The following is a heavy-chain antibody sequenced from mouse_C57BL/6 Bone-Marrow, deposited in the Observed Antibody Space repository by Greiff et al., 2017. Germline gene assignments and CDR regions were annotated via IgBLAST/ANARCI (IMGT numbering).Heavy chain of an antibody. D-gene: IGHD1-1*01. Sequence: QVQLQQPGAELVKPGASVTLSCKASGYTFTSYWMHWVKQGPGRGLEWIGRIDPNSGGTKYNEKVKSKATLTVDKPSSKACMQISILTSEDSAVYCCEAGGSGSAYYFDYWGQGTTLTVSS. CDR1: GYTFTSYW. V-gene: IGHV1-72*01. CDR3: EAGGSGSAYYFDY. J-gene: IGHJ2*01. CDR2: IDPNSGGT.